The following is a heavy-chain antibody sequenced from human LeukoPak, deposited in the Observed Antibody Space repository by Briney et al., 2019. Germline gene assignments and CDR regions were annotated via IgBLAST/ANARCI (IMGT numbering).Heavy chain of an antibody. V-gene: IGHV4-34*01. Sequence: SETLSLTCAVYGGSFSGYYWSWIRQPPGKGLEWIGEINHSGSTNYNPSLKSRVTISVDTSKNQFSLKLSSVTAADTAVYYCARDGTTTIDCSSTSCYEANWFDPWGQGTLVTVSS. D-gene: IGHD2-2*01. CDR3: ARDGTTTIDCSSTSCYEANWFDP. CDR1: GGSFSGYY. CDR2: INHSGST. J-gene: IGHJ5*02.